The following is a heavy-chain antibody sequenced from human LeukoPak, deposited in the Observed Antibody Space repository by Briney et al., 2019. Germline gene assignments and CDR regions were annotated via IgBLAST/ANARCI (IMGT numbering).Heavy chain of an antibody. J-gene: IGHJ4*02. CDR1: GYTFTGYY. Sequence: SVKVSCMASGYTFTGYYMHWVRQAPGQGLEWMGRIIPILDIPNYAQQFQGRVTLTADKSTSTAYMELRSLRSEDTAVYYCRPDGYNYPLDSWGQGTLVTVSS. CDR3: RPDGYNYPLDS. V-gene: IGHV1-69*02. D-gene: IGHD5-24*01. CDR2: IIPILDIP.